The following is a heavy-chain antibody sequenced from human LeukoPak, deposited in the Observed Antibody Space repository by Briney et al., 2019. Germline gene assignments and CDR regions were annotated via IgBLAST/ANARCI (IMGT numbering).Heavy chain of an antibody. CDR1: GGSISSGSYY. CDR2: IYTSGST. Sequence: PSETLSLTCTVSGGSISSGSYYWSWIRQPAGKGLEWIGRIYTSGSTNYNPSLKSRVTMSVDTSRKQVSLELTSVTAADTAVYYCAKVGDDYRGHSWFDPWGQGTLVTVSS. CDR3: AKVGDDYRGHSWFDP. V-gene: IGHV4-61*02. J-gene: IGHJ5*02. D-gene: IGHD4-23*01.